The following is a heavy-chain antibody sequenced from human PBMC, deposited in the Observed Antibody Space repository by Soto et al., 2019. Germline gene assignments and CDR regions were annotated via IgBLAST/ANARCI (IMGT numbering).Heavy chain of an antibody. D-gene: IGHD1-26*01. CDR3: ARGGSGRYGDYHGMDV. CDR2: INDDGGRT. J-gene: IGHJ6*02. CDR1: GFTLSSHW. Sequence: EVQLAASGGGLVQPGGSLSLSCAASGFTLSSHWMHWVRQAPGKGLVWVSRINDDGGRTDYADSVKGRFTISRDSAKNTLILQMSSLRVDDTAVYYCARGGSGRYGDYHGMDVWGQGTTVTVSS. V-gene: IGHV3-74*02.